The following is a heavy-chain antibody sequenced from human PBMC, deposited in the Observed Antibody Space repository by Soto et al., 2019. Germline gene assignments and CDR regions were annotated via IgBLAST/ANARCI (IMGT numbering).Heavy chain of an antibody. J-gene: IGHJ6*02. CDR2: IDPSDSYT. D-gene: IGHD5-12*01. CDR1: GYSFTSYW. CDR3: ARILTYSGYEKYYYYGMDV. Sequence: PGESLKISCKVSGYSFTSYWISWVRQMPGKGLEWMGRIDPSDSYTNYSPSFQGHVTISADKSISTAYLQWSSLKASDTAMYYCARILTYSGYEKYYYYGMDVWGQGTTVTVSS. V-gene: IGHV5-10-1*01.